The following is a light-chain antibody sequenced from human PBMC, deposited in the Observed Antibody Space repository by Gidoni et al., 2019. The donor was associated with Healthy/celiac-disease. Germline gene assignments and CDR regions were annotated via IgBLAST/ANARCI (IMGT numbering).Light chain of an antibody. CDR2: RKN. Sequence: QSVLTQPPSASGTPGQRVTIPCSGSSSHIGSNYVYWYQQPPGTAPKLPIYRKNQRPSGVPDRFSGSKSGTSASLAISGLRSEDEADYYCAAWDDSLSGVVFGGGTKLTVL. CDR3: AAWDDSLSGVV. V-gene: IGLV1-47*01. J-gene: IGLJ2*01. CDR1: SSHIGSNY.